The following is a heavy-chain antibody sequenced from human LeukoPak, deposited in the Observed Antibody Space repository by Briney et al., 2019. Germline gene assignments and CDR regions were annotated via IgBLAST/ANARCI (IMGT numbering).Heavy chain of an antibody. V-gene: IGHV4-59*08. CDR2: AADSGST. D-gene: IGHD4-17*01. CDR1: GDSMSDYF. J-gene: IGHJ4*02. CDR3: ARLGTTVTPDY. Sequence: PSETLSLTCTVSGDSMSDYFWTWLRQPPGKGLEWIGYAADSGSTYYNPSLKSRVTISVDTSKNQFSLKLNSVTAADTAVYYCARLGTTVTPDYWGQGTLVTVSS.